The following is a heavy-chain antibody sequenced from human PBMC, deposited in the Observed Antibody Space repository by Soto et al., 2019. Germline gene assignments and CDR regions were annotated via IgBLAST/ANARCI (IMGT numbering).Heavy chain of an antibody. CDR3: AKDSGYGFVQPSFDY. CDR2: ISWNSGSI. CDR1: GFTFDDYA. D-gene: IGHD5-12*01. J-gene: IGHJ4*02. V-gene: IGHV3-9*01. Sequence: EVQLVESGGGLVQPGRSLRLSCAASGFTFDDYAMHWVRQAPGKGLEWVSGISWNSGSIGYADSVKGRFTISRDNAKNSLYLQMHSLRAEDTALYYCAKDSGYGFVQPSFDYWGQGTLVTVSS.